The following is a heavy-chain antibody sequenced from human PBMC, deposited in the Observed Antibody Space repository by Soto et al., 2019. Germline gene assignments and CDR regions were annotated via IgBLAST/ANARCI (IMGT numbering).Heavy chain of an antibody. Sequence: SLRLSCAASGFTFYDYAMHWGRQVPGKGQEWVSGTNWNSGSIGYGDSVKGRFAISRDNAKNSLHLQMNSLSAEDTAFYYCVKDESINWYSGHFRHWGQGTLVTVSS. CDR2: TNWNSGSI. CDR3: VKDESINWYSGHFRH. J-gene: IGHJ1*01. CDR1: GFTFYDYA. D-gene: IGHD6-13*01. V-gene: IGHV3-9*01.